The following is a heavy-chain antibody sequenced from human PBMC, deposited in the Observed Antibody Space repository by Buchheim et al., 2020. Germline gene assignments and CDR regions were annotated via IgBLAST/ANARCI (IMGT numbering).Heavy chain of an antibody. Sequence: EVQLLESGGGLVQPGGSLRLSCAASGFTFSSYAMSWVRQAPGKGLEWVSAISGSGGSTYYADSVKGRFTIYSDNSKNTLYLQMNSLRAEDTAVYYCAKVGNVVITTAYYYGMDVWGQGTT. CDR3: AKVGNVVITTAYYYGMDV. J-gene: IGHJ6*02. CDR1: GFTFSSYA. V-gene: IGHV3-23*01. D-gene: IGHD3-22*01. CDR2: ISGSGGST.